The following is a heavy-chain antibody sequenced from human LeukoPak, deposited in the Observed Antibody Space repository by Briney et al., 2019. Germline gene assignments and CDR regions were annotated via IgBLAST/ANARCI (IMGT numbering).Heavy chain of an antibody. V-gene: IGHV3-9*01. CDR3: AKDPYSSSWDGGNYFDY. CDR2: ISWNSGSI. J-gene: IGHJ4*02. D-gene: IGHD6-13*01. CDR1: GFTFDDYA. Sequence: PGRSLRLPCAASGFTFDDYAMHWVRQAPGKGLEWVSGISWNSGSIGYADSVKGRFTISRDNAKNSLYLQMNSLRAEDTALYYCAKDPYSSSWDGGNYFDYWGQGTLVTVSS.